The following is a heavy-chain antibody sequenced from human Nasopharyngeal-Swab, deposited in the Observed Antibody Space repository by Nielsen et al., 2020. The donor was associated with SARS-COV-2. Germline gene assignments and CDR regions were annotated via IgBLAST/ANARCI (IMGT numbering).Heavy chain of an antibody. Sequence: GGSLRLSCAASGFIFSNYWMTWVRQAPGKGLEWAANIKQDGSEMYYVDSVKGRFTISRDNAKNSLYLQMNSLRVEDTAVYNCAREGRDGFDYWGQGTLVTVSS. CDR1: GFIFSNYW. CDR3: AREGRDGFDY. D-gene: IGHD5-24*01. V-gene: IGHV3-7*01. J-gene: IGHJ4*02. CDR2: IKQDGSEM.